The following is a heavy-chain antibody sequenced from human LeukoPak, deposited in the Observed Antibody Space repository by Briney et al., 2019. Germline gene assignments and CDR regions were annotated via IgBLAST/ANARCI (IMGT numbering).Heavy chain of an antibody. V-gene: IGHV1-24*01. CDR1: GYSITGYY. Sequence: ASVKVSCKASGYSITGYYMHWVRQAPGKGLEWMGGFDPEDGETIYAQKFQGRVTMTEDTSTDTAYMELSSLRSEDTAVYYCATGGIAVAGLDYWGQGTLVTVSS. J-gene: IGHJ4*02. CDR3: ATGGIAVAGLDY. D-gene: IGHD6-19*01. CDR2: FDPEDGET.